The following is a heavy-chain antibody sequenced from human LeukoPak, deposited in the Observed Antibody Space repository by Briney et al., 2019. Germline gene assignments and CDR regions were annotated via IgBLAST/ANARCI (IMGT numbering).Heavy chain of an antibody. J-gene: IGHJ4*02. V-gene: IGHV3-11*04. Sequence: PGGSLRLSCAASGFTFSDYYMSWIRQAPGKGLEWVSYISSSGSTIYYADSVKGRFTISRGNAKNTLYLQMNSLRAEDTAVYYCAGLGYCTSTNCYIDYWGQGTVVTVSS. CDR2: ISSSGSTI. CDR1: GFTFSDYY. D-gene: IGHD2-2*02. CDR3: AGLGYCTSTNCYIDY.